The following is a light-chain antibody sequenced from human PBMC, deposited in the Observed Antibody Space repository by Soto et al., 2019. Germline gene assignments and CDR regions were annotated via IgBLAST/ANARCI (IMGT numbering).Light chain of an antibody. V-gene: IGKV3-20*01. CDR3: QQYGTTPWT. CDR1: QSVTSSY. Sequence: EIVLTQSPGTLSLTSGERATLSCRASQSVTSSYIAWYQQRPGQAPRLLMYGASSRATGIPDRFSGSGSGTDFTLTISRLEPEDFAVYYCQQYGTTPWTFGQGTKVEIK. J-gene: IGKJ1*01. CDR2: GAS.